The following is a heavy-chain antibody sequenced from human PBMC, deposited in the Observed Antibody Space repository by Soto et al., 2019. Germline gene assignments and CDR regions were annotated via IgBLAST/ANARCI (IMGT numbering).Heavy chain of an antibody. CDR3: ARGGYFDSSNYLAY. Sequence: ASVKVSCKASGYTFTSYNINWVRQAPGQGLEWMGWISGYNGNTNYAQKFQGRVTMTTDTSTSTAYMELRSLRSDDTAVYYCARGGYFDSSNYLAYWGLGTLVTVSS. J-gene: IGHJ4*02. CDR2: ISGYNGNT. D-gene: IGHD3-22*01. CDR1: GYTFTSYN. V-gene: IGHV1-18*04.